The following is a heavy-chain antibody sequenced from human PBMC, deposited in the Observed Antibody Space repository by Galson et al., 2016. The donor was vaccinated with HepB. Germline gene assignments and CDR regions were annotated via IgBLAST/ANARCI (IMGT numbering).Heavy chain of an antibody. Sequence: SETLSLTCRVYGGSLTANYWSWIRQAPGKGLEWIGEVNHSATSNYNPSLKSRVTISVDTSENYFSLKLSSVTAADTGVYYCAREMVRFRPDAFDIWGQGTVVTVSS. CDR1: GGSLTANY. CDR3: AREMVRFRPDAFDI. J-gene: IGHJ3*02. CDR2: VNHSATS. V-gene: IGHV4-34*01. D-gene: IGHD3-10*01.